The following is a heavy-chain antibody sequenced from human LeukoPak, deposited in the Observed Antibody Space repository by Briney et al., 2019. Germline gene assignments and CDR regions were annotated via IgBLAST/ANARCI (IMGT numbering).Heavy chain of an antibody. CDR1: GGSFSGYY. Sequence: SETLSLTCAVYGGSFSGYYWSWIRQPPGKGLEWIGEINHSGSTNYNPSLKSRVTISVDTSKNQVSLKLSSVTAADTAVYYCARGSSSSWYAYFQHWGQGTLVTVSS. J-gene: IGHJ1*01. CDR2: INHSGST. D-gene: IGHD6-13*01. V-gene: IGHV4-34*01. CDR3: ARGSSSSWYAYFQH.